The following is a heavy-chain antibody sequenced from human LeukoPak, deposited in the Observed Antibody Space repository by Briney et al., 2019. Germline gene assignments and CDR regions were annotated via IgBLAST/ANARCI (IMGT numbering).Heavy chain of an antibody. CDR3: ARARIAAAGMGFEP. Sequence: GASVKVSCKASGYTFTGYYMHWVRQAPGQGLEWMGWINPNSGGTNYAQKFQGRVTMTRDTSISTAYMELSRLRSDDTAVYYCARARIAAAGMGFEPWGQGTLVTVSS. V-gene: IGHV1-2*02. CDR1: GYTFTGYY. CDR2: INPNSGGT. D-gene: IGHD6-13*01. J-gene: IGHJ5*02.